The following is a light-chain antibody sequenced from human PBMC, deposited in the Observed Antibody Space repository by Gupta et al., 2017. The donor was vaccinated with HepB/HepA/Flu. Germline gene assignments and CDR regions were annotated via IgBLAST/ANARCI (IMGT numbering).Light chain of an antibody. CDR1: QSLNSY. CDR3: QQRRDWPVT. CDR2: DAS. V-gene: IGKV3-11*01. Sequence: ETLCAQSPATLSLSPGERATLSCRESQSLNSYLACFQQRPGQAPRLLIYDASNRATGIPARFSGSGSGTDFTLTISSREREDFAVYYCQQRRDWPVTVGGGTKVEIK. J-gene: IGKJ4*01.